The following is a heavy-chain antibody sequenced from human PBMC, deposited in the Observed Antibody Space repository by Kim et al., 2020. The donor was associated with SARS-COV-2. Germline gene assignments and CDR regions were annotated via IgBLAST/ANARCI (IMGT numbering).Heavy chain of an antibody. J-gene: IGHJ3*02. V-gene: IGHV3-30*18. CDR2: ISDDGRKK. Sequence: GGSLRLSCAASGFTFSSYAMHWVRQAPGKGLEWVSSISDDGRKKDYADSVKGRFSVSRDDCENTLDLQMSGLRPDDTAVYFCAKDMDYDSSGIDMWGQGT. CDR3: AKDMDYDSSGIDM. CDR1: GFTFSSYA. D-gene: IGHD3-22*01.